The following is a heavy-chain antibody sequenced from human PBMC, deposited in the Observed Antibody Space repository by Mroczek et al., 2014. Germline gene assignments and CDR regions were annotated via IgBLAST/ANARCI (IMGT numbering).Heavy chain of an antibody. CDR2: INPDSGGT. D-gene: IGHD6-19*01. J-gene: IGHJ4*02. CDR1: GYTFTGYY. Sequence: QVQLVESGAEVKKPGASVKVSCKASGYTFTGYYLHWVRQAPGQGLEWMGWINPDSGGTNYAQKFRGRVTVTRDTSISTAYMEVSRLTSDDTAVYYCARRGISAWSTIDYWGQGTLVTVSS. CDR3: ARRGISAWSTIDY. V-gene: IGHV1-2*02.